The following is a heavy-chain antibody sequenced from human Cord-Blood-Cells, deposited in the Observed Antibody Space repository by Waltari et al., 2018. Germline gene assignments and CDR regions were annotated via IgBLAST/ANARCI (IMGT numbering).Heavy chain of an antibody. D-gene: IGHD3-10*01. CDR1: GFHFSSYW. V-gene: IGHV3-74*01. J-gene: IGHJ4*02. Sequence: ELQLVESGGGLVQPRGYLRLSCAPSGFHFSSYWKHWVRQAPGTGLVWVSRINSDGRSTSSADCVKGRFTISRDNAKNTLYLQMNGLRAEDTAVYYCARSHYGPDYWGQGTLVTVSS. CDR3: ARSHYGPDY. CDR2: INSDGRST.